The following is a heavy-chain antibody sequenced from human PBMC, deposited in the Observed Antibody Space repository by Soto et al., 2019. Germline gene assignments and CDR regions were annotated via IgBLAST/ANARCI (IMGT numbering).Heavy chain of an antibody. D-gene: IGHD2-21*02. CDR3: ATGIGCYWYSQWFDP. Sequence: GSLRLSCAASGFTFSSYAMSWVRQAPGKGLEWVSAISGSGGSTYYADSVKGRFTISRDNSKNTLYLQMNSLRAEDTAVYYCATGIGCYWYSQWFDPWGQGTLVTVSS. CDR2: ISGSGGST. V-gene: IGHV3-23*01. J-gene: IGHJ5*02. CDR1: GFTFSSYA.